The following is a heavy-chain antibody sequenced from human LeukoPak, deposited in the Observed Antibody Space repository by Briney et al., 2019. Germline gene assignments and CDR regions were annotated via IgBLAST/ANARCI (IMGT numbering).Heavy chain of an antibody. CDR1: GYTFSSYD. CDR3: ASRKSVSAADDAFEI. Sequence: EASVKVSCKASGYTFSSYDINWVRQATGQGLEWMAWMNPNNGNTGFEQKFRGRVTITGNTSISTVYMELSSLTSEDTAVYFCASRKSVSAADDAFEIWGQGTMVTVPS. CDR2: MNPNNGNT. V-gene: IGHV1-8*01. J-gene: IGHJ3*02. D-gene: IGHD2-2*01.